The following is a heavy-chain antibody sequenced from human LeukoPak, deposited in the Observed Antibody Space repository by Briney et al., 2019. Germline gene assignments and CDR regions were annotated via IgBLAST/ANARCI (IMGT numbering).Heavy chain of an antibody. J-gene: IGHJ6*03. CDR3: ARGRVSSSSWSSTYYYYFYMDV. CDR2: IDHTGST. V-gene: IGHV4-59*11. D-gene: IGHD6-13*01. CDR1: GDSISMHY. Sequence: SETLPLICSVSGDSISMHYWSWVRQPPGKGLEWIGYIDHTGSTNYNPSLNSRVTISRDTSKNHFSLELSSVTAADTAVYFCARGRVSSSSWSSTYYYYFYMDVWGKGTTVTVSS.